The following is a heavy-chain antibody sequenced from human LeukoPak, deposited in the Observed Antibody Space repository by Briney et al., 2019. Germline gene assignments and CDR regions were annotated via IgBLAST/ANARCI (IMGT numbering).Heavy chain of an antibody. CDR3: AKCNLYYYDSSGYYYEDY. V-gene: IGHV3-23*01. D-gene: IGHD3-22*01. CDR1: GFTFSSYA. Sequence: PGGSLRLSCAASGFTFSSYAMSWVRQAPGKGLEWVSAISGRGGSTYYADSVKGRFTISRDSSKNTLYLQMNSLRAEDTAVYYCAKCNLYYYDSSGYYYEDYWGQGTLVTASS. CDR2: ISGRGGST. J-gene: IGHJ4*02.